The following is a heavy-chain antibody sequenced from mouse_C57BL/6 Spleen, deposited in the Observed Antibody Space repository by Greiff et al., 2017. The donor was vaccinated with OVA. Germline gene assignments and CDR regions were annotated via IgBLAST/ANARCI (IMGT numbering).Heavy chain of an antibody. Sequence: VQLQQPGAELVKPGASVKLSCKASGYTFTSYWMQWVKQRPGQGLEWIGEIDPSDSYTNYNQKFKGKATLTVDTSSSTAYMQLSSLTSEDSAVYYCASFDYVWFAYWGQGTLVTVSA. J-gene: IGHJ3*01. CDR2: IDPSDSYT. CDR3: ASFDYVWFAY. V-gene: IGHV1-50*01. D-gene: IGHD2-4*01. CDR1: GYTFTSYW.